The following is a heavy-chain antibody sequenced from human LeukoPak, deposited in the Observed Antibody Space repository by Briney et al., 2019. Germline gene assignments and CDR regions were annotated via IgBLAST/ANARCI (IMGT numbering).Heavy chain of an antibody. V-gene: IGHV3-21*01. J-gene: IGHJ4*02. CDR3: ARDLGLDGY. CDR2: ISGNGVDI. CDR1: GFSFSSIA. D-gene: IGHD3/OR15-3a*01. Sequence: PGGSLRLSCAASGFSFSSIAMNWVRQAPGKGLEWVSIISGNGVDISYADSVKGRFTISRDNAKNSLYLQMNSLRAEDTAVYYCARDLGLDGYWGQGTLVTVSS.